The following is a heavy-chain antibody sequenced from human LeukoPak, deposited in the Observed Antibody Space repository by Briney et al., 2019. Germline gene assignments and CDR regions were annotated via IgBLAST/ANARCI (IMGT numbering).Heavy chain of an antibody. CDR3: ARDRPPYCSGGSCYSGFWFDP. J-gene: IGHJ5*02. CDR2: IYNSGST. V-gene: IGHV4-61*02. Sequence: PSQTLSLTCTVSGGSISSGSYYWSWIRQPAGKGLEWIGRIYNSGSTNYNPSLKSRVTISVDTSKNQFSLKLSSVTAADTAVYYCARDRPPYCSGGSCYSGFWFDPWGQGTLVTVSS. D-gene: IGHD2-15*01. CDR1: GGSISSGSYY.